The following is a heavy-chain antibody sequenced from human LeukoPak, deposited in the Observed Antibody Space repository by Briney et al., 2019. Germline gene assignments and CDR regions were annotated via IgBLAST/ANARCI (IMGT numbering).Heavy chain of an antibody. CDR2: INHSGST. CDR1: GGSFSGDY. V-gene: IGHV4-34*01. D-gene: IGHD6-19*01. Sequence: PSETLSLTCTVYGGSFSGDYWIWIRQPPGKGLEWIGEINHSGSTNYNPSLKSRVTISVDTSKNQFSLKLSSVTAADTAVYYCARGLIYSSGWIYYFDYWGQGTLVTVSS. J-gene: IGHJ4*02. CDR3: ARGLIYSSGWIYYFDY.